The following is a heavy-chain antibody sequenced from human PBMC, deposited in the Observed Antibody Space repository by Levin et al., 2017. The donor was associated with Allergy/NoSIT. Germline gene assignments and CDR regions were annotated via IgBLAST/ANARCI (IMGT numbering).Heavy chain of an antibody. V-gene: IGHV3-23*01. J-gene: IGHJ6*02. CDR2: ISGSGGST. D-gene: IGHD6-25*01. CDR1: GFTFSSYA. CDR3: AKDKEQRRVGYYYYGMDV. Sequence: GGSLRLSCAASGFTFSSYAMSWVRQAPGKGLEWVSAISGSGGSTYYADSVKGRFTISRDNSKNTLYLQMNSLRAEDTAVYYCAKDKEQRRVGYYYYGMDVWGQGTTVTVSS.